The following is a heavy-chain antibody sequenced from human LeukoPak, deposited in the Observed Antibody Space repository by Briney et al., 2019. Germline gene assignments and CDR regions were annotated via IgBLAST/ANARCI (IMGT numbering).Heavy chain of an antibody. Sequence: GGSLRLSCAASGFTFSSYSMNWVRQAPGKGLEWVSSISSSSSYIYYADSVKGRFTISRDNAKNSLYLQMNSLRAEDTAVYYRARDIIRFLEPSYYMDVWGKGTTVTVSS. CDR2: ISSSSSYI. V-gene: IGHV3-21*01. D-gene: IGHD3-3*01. CDR1: GFTFSSYS. J-gene: IGHJ6*03. CDR3: ARDIIRFLEPSYYMDV.